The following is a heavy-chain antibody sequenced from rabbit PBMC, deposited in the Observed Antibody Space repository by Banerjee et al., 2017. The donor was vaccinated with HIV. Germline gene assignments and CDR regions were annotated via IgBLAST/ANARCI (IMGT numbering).Heavy chain of an antibody. CDR1: GIDFSSSYY. CDR2: IYASSGVST. Sequence: QSLEESGGDLVKPGASLTLTCKASGIDFSSSYYMCWVRQAPGKGLEWIACIYASSGVSTYYASWAKGRFTISKTSSTTVTLQMTSLTAADTATYFCARTGSSAFGYYGMDLWGQGTLVTVS. D-gene: IGHD8-1*01. CDR3: ARTGSSAFGYYGMDL. J-gene: IGHJ6*01. V-gene: IGHV1S40*01.